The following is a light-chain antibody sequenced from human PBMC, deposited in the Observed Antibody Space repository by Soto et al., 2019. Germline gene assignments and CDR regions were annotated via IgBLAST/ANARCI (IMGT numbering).Light chain of an antibody. J-gene: IGKJ2*01. V-gene: IGKV3-11*01. Sequence: EIVLTQSPATLSLSPGERATLSCRASQSVSSNLAWYQQKTGQAPMLLIYDSSNKATGIRARFSGSGSGTDFTLTISSLEPEDFAVYYCQQRSNWPPMYTFGQGTKLEIK. CDR2: DSS. CDR3: QQRSNWPPMYT. CDR1: QSVSSN.